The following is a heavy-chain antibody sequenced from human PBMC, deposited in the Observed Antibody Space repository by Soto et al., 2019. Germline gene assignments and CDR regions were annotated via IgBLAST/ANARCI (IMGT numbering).Heavy chain of an antibody. CDR2: ISWNSNTI. V-gene: IGHV3-9*01. CDR1: GFTFDNYA. CDR3: AKDTGPN. Sequence: LRLSCAASGFTFDNYAMHWVRQAPGKGLEWVSGISWNSNTIAYADSVKGRFTISRDNAKNSLYLQMNSLRAEDTAFYYCAKDTGPNWGQGTLVTVST. J-gene: IGHJ4*02.